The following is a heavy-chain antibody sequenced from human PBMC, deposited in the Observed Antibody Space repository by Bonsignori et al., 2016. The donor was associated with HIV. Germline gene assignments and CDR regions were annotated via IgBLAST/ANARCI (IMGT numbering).Heavy chain of an antibody. CDR2: IRSKAYDGTT. J-gene: IGHJ6*03. CDR3: VRDRSAIAAAGTETYSIYYYMDV. Sequence: GGSLRLSCTASGFTFGDYALSWVRQAPGKGLEWVGFIRSKAYDGTTEYAASVKGRFTVSRDDSNSIAYLQMNSLKTEDTAVYYCVRDRSAIAAAGTETYSIYYYMDVWGKGTSVTVSS. CDR1: GFTFGDYA. D-gene: IGHD6-13*01. V-gene: IGHV3-49*04.